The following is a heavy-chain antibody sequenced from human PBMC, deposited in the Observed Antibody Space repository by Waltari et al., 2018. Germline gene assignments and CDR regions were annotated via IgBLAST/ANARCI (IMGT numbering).Heavy chain of an antibody. V-gene: IGHV3-7*01. CDR3: ARDSGGMDV. Sequence: EVQLVESGGGLVQPGGSLRLSCAASGSSLSNHWMNWVRQAPGKGLEWVATIKQDGSENFYVDSVKGRFTISRDTAKSSVFLQMNSLSAEDTAVYYCARDSGGMDVWGQGTTVTVSS. D-gene: IGHD1-26*01. CDR2: IKQDGSEN. J-gene: IGHJ6*02. CDR1: GSSLSNHW.